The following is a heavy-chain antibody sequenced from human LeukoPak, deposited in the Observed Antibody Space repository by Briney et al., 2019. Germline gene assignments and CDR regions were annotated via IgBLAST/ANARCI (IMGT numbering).Heavy chain of an antibody. V-gene: IGHV3-30-3*01. CDR2: ISYDGSNK. D-gene: IGHD3-22*01. Sequence: PGGSLRLSCAASGFTFSSYAMHWVRQAPGKGLEWVAVISYDGSNKYYADSVKGRFTISRDNSKNTLYLQMNSLRAEDTAVYYCARGYYDSSGCYFILIDYWGQGTLVTVSS. CDR1: GFTFSSYA. CDR3: ARGYYDSSGCYFILIDY. J-gene: IGHJ4*02.